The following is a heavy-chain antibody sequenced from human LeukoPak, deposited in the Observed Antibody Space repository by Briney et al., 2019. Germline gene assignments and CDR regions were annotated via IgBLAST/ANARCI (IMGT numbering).Heavy chain of an antibody. V-gene: IGHV4-59*12. D-gene: IGHD2-8*01. CDR1: GGSISSYY. CDR2: IYHSGST. Sequence: PSETLSLTCTVSGGSISSYYWSWIRQPPGKGLEWIGYIYHSGSTYYNPSLKSRVTISVDRSKNQFSLKLSSVTAADTAVYYCARGGMFARFDPWGQGTLVTVSS. CDR3: ARGGMFARFDP. J-gene: IGHJ5*02.